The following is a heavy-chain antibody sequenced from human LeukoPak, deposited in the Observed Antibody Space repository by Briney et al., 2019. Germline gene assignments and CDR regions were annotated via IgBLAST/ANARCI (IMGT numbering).Heavy chain of an antibody. CDR3: ARDRSSGGWVY. CDR1: GFTFSSYS. J-gene: IGHJ4*02. CDR2: ISSGSTYI. V-gene: IGHV3-21*01. D-gene: IGHD3-10*01. Sequence: GGSLRLSCAASGFTFSSYSMNWVRQAPGKGLEWVSSISSGSTYIYYADSMKGRFTISRDNAKKSLYLQMNSLRAEDTAVYYCARDRSSGGWVYWGQGTLVTVSS.